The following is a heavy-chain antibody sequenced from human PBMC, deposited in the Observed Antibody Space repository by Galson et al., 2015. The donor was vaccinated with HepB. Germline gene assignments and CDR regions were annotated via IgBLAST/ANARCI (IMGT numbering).Heavy chain of an antibody. Sequence: LRLSCAASGFTFGAYEMNWVRQAPGKGLEGISYISSNGYMIYYAESVKGRFTVSRDNARDSLYLQMNSLRVEDTAVYYCVRDDAIWSWYFDSWGQGILVTVSS. V-gene: IGHV3-48*03. CDR2: ISSNGYMI. CDR1: GFTFGAYE. D-gene: IGHD2-2*01. J-gene: IGHJ4*02. CDR3: VRDDAIWSWYFDS.